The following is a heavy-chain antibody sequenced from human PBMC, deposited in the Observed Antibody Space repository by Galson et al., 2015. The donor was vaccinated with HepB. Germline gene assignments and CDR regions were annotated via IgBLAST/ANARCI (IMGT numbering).Heavy chain of an antibody. V-gene: IGHV3-73*01. D-gene: IGHD2-15*01. J-gene: IGHJ4*02. CDR2: IRSKANGYAT. Sequence: SLRLSCAASGFTLSGSAMHWVRQASGKGLEWVGRIRSKANGYATAYAASVKGRFTISRDDSKNTAYLQMNSLKTEDTAVYYCTSSYCSGGSCYPRGYWGQGTLVTVSS. CDR1: GFTLSGSA. CDR3: TSSYCSGGSCYPRGY.